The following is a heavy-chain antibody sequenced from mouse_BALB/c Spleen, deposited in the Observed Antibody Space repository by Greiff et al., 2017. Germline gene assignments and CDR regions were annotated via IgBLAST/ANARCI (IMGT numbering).Heavy chain of an antibody. D-gene: IGHD2-3*01. CDR1: GFNIKDTY. Sequence: KQSGAELVKPGASVKLSCTASGFNIKDTYMHWVKQRPEQGLEWIGRIDPANGNTKYDPKFQGKATITADTSSNTAYLQLSSLTSEDTAVYYCARDDPYYFDYWGQGTTLTVSS. V-gene: IGHV14-3*02. J-gene: IGHJ2*01. CDR3: ARDDPYYFDY. CDR2: IDPANGNT.